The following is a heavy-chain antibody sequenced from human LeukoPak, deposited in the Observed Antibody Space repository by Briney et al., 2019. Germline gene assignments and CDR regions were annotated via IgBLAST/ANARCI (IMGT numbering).Heavy chain of an antibody. Sequence: SVKVSCKASGYTFTGYYMHWVRQAPGQGLEWMGWINPNSGGTNYAQKFQGRVTMTRDTSVSTAYMELSRLRSDDTAVYYCARDGGYCGGDCYSAANWFDPWGQGTLVTVS. CDR2: INPNSGGT. V-gene: IGHV1-2*02. CDR1: GYTFTGYY. J-gene: IGHJ5*02. CDR3: ARDGGYCGGDCYSAANWFDP. D-gene: IGHD2-21*02.